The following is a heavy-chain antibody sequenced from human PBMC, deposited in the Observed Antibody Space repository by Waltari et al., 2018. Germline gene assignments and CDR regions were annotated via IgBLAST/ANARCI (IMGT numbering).Heavy chain of an antibody. Sequence: QITLKESGPTLVKPTQTLTLTYTFPGFSLSTSGVGVGWIRQPQGKVLEWLAIIYWNEDKRYSPSLKSRLTITKDTSKNQVVLTMTNMDPVDTATYYCAHRRGYQFDYWGQGTLVTVSS. V-gene: IGHV2-5*01. CDR1: GFSLSTSGVG. J-gene: IGHJ4*02. D-gene: IGHD2-2*01. CDR3: AHRRGYQFDY. CDR2: IYWNEDK.